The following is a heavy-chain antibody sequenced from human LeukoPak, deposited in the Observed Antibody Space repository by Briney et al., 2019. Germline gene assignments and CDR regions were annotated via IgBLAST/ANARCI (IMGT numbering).Heavy chain of an antibody. V-gene: IGHV6-1*01. Sequence: SQTLSLTCAISGDSVSSKNTAWNWIRPSPSRGLEWLGSTYYRSKWYYDYAVSVKSRITISPDTSKNQFSLHLNSVTPEATALYYCASGSYYLGFNSWGQGTLVTVSS. CDR3: ASGSYYLGFNS. D-gene: IGHD3-22*01. J-gene: IGHJ4*02. CDR2: TYYRSKWYY. CDR1: GDSVSSKNTA.